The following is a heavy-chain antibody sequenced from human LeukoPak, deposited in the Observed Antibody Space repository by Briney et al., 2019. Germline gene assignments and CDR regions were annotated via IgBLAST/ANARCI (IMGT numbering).Heavy chain of an antibody. Sequence: GGTLTLSCAASGFTFSDYYMSWIRQAPGKGVEWVSYICDSGRNIYYAVSVKGRFIISRDNAKNSVYLQMNNLGAEDTAVYYCARDRLGDYDHSGYYDKWGQGTLVTVSS. J-gene: IGHJ4*02. CDR3: ARDRLGDYDHSGYYDK. V-gene: IGHV3-11*01. CDR1: GFTFSDYY. D-gene: IGHD3-22*01. CDR2: ICDSGRNI.